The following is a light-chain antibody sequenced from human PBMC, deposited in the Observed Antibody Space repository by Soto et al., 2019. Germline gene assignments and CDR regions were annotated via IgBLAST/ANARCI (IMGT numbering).Light chain of an antibody. CDR1: QSVGTY. J-gene: IGKJ5*01. CDR3: QQYGNSPQIT. V-gene: IGKV3D-20*01. Sequence: IVLTQSPATLSLSPGERATLSCGASQSVGTYIAWYKQKPGLAPRLVIFDSSTRATGISDMFSGSVSGTDVTLTISRLEPEDFAVYFCQQYGNSPQITFGQGTRLEIK. CDR2: DSS.